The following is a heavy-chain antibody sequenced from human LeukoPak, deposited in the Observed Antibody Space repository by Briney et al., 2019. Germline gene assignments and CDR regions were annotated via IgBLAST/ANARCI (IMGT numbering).Heavy chain of an antibody. CDR3: ARETTSRDGYNNLDY. D-gene: IGHD5-24*01. J-gene: IGHJ4*02. CDR2: IYYSGST. CDR1: GGSISSYY. Sequence: SETLSLTCTVSGGSISSYYWSWIRQPPEKGLEWIGYIYYSGSTNYNPSLKSRVTISVDTSKNQFSLKLSSVTAADTAVYYCARETTSRDGYNNLDYWGQGTLVTVSS. V-gene: IGHV4-59*01.